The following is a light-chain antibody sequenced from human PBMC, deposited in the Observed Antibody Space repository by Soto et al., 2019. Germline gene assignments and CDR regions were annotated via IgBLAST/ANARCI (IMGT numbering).Light chain of an antibody. Sequence: DIQMTQSPSTLSASVGDRVTITCRASQSISSWLAWYQQKPGKAPKLLIYKASSLESGVTSRFSGCGSWTGSTLTISTLQPDDFATYYYQHYNSYPYTFGPGTKVDIK. J-gene: IGKJ3*01. V-gene: IGKV1-5*03. CDR2: KAS. CDR3: QHYNSYPYT. CDR1: QSISSW.